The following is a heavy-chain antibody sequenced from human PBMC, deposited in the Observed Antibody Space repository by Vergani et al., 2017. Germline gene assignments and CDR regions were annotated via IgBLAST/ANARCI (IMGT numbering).Heavy chain of an antibody. CDR2: IWYDGSNK. D-gene: IGHD2-15*01. CDR3: TTDNQQSSRGHCSVTNCYGGVFDI. J-gene: IGHJ3*02. V-gene: IGHV3-33*01. Sequence: QVQLVESGGGVVQPGRSLRLSCAASGFTFSSYGMHWVRQAPGKALEWVAVIWYDGSNKYYADSVKGRFTISRDNSKNTLYLQMNSLKTEDTAVYYCTTDNQQSSRGHCSVTNCYGGVFDIWGQGTVVTVSS. CDR1: GFTFSSYG.